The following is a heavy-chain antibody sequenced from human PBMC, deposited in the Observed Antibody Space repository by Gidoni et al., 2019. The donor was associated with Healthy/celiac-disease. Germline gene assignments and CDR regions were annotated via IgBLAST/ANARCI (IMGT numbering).Heavy chain of an antibody. V-gene: IGHV1-69*09. CDR1: GGTFSSYA. CDR3: ARAPYYYDSRDQAPDY. D-gene: IGHD3-22*01. CDR2: IIPILGIA. Sequence: QVQLVQSGAEVKKPGSSVKVSCKASGGTFSSYAISWVRQAPGQGLEWMGRIIPILGIANYAQKFQGRVTITADKSTSTAYMELSSLRSEDTAVYYCARAPYYYDSRDQAPDYWGQGTLVTVSS. J-gene: IGHJ4*02.